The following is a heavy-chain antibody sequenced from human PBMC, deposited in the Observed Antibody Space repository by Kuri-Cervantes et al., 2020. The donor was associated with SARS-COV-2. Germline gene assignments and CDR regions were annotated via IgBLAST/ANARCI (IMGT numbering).Heavy chain of an antibody. CDR1: GYTFTSYG. CDR2: ISAYNGNT. V-gene: IGHV1-18*01. Sequence: ASVKVSCKASGYTFTSYGISWVRQAPGQGLEWMGWISAYNGNTNYAQKLQGRVTMTRDTSISTAYMELSRLRSDDTAVYYCARDRYYSKVYYGMDVWGQGTTVTVSS. D-gene: IGHD4-11*01. CDR3: ARDRYYSKVYYGMDV. J-gene: IGHJ6*02.